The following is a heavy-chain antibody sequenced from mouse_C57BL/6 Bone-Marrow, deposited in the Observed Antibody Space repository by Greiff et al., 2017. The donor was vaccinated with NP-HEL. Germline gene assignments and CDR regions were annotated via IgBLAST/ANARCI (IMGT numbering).Heavy chain of an antibody. CDR1: GYTFTSYW. D-gene: IGHD1-1*01. J-gene: IGHJ4*01. Sequence: VQLQQSGAELVMPGASVKLSCKASGYTFTSYWMHWVKQRPGQGLEWIGEIDPSDSYTNYNQKFKGKSTLTVDKSSSTAYMQLSSLTSEDSAVYYCARGPLYYGSSYEGDYWGQGTSVTVSS. CDR2: IDPSDSYT. V-gene: IGHV1-69*01. CDR3: ARGPLYYGSSYEGDY.